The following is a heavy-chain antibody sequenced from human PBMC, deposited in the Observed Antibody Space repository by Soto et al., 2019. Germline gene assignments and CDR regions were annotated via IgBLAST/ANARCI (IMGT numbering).Heavy chain of an antibody. CDR1: GFTFSSYA. V-gene: IGHV3-23*01. CDR2: ISGSGGST. J-gene: IGHJ6*02. CDR3: AKDFFCIGWYLDVGYYYYGMDV. Sequence: GGSLRLSCAASGFTFSSYAMSWVRQAPGKGLEWVSVISGSGGSTYYADSVKGRFTISRDNSRNTLYLKISSLRAEDTAVYYCAKDFFCIGWYLDVGYYYYGMDVWGQGTTVTVSS. D-gene: IGHD6-19*01.